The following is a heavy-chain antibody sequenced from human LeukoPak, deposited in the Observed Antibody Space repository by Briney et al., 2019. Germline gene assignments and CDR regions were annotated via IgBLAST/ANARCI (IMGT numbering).Heavy chain of an antibody. Sequence: SETLSFTCTVSGGSISNYYWSWIRQPPGKGLEWIGYIYYSESARYNPSLKSRVTMSVDTSKNQFSLSLNSVTAADTAVYYCARHREGYCSGGTCPYYFDFWGQGTLVTVSS. CDR1: GGSISNYY. J-gene: IGHJ4*02. V-gene: IGHV4-59*08. D-gene: IGHD2-15*01. CDR2: IYYSESA. CDR3: ARHREGYCSGGTCPYYFDF.